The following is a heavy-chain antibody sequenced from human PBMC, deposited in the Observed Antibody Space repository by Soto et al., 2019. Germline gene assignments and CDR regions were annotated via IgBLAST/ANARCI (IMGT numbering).Heavy chain of an antibody. Sequence: RGSLRLSCEAAGFTFSSYAMHCVRQGPGKGLEWVAVISYDASNKYYADSVKGRFTISRDNSKNTLYLQMNSLRAEDTAVYYCARDNMEGSGYYHGYYFDYWGQGTLVTVSS. V-gene: IGHV3-30-3*01. J-gene: IGHJ4*02. CDR3: ARDNMEGSGYYHGYYFDY. D-gene: IGHD3-22*01. CDR1: GFTFSSYA. CDR2: ISYDASNK.